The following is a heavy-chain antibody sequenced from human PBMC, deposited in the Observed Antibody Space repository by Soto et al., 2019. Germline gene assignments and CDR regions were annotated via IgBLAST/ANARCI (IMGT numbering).Heavy chain of an antibody. J-gene: IGHJ5*02. CDR1: GYIFSTYW. Sequence: GESLKISCKASGYIFSTYWIGWVRQMPGKGLEWMGIIYPGDSDTRYNPSFQGQVTISVDKSTSTAYLEWNSLKASDTAIYYCARPEVPTRSNDYDYPCDLWGQGTLVTVSS. CDR2: IYPGDSDT. CDR3: ARPEVPTRSNDYDYPCDL. V-gene: IGHV5-51*01. D-gene: IGHD3-22*01.